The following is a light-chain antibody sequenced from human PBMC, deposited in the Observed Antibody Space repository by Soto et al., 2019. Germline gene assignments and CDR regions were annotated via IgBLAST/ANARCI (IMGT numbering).Light chain of an antibody. CDR2: DAA. Sequence: EIVLTQSPATLSLSPGERATLSCRASQSVSSYLAWYQQKPGQAPRRLIDDAANSATGIPARFSGSGSGTDFTLTISSLGPEDFAVYFCQQRSSWPTFGQGTKLEIK. V-gene: IGKV3-11*01. J-gene: IGKJ2*01. CDR3: QQRSSWPT. CDR1: QSVSSY.